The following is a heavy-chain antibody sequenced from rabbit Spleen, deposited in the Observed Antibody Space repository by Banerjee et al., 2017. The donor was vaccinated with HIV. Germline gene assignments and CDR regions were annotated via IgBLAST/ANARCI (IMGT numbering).Heavy chain of an antibody. V-gene: IGHV1S45*01. D-gene: IGHD1-1*01. CDR2: IDTGDGDT. CDR1: GFSFSGILY. CDR3: ARNYVNVFDP. Sequence: QEQLVESGGGLVQPTGSLTLTCTASGFSFSGILYMCWVRQAPGKGLEWIACIDTGDGDTYFANWAKGRFTISKTSSTTVTLQVTSLTAADTATYFCARNYVNVFDPWGQGTLVTVS. J-gene: IGHJ2*01.